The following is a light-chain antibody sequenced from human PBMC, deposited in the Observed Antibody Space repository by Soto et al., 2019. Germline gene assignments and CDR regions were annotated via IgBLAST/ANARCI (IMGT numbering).Light chain of an antibody. J-gene: IGLJ2*01. CDR1: SGHSSYA. Sequence: QPVLTQSPSASASLGASVKLTCTLSSGHSSYAIAWHQQQPEKGPRYLMKLNSDGSHSKGDGIPDRFSGSSSGAERYLTISSLQSEDEADYYCQTWGTGIRVFGGGTQLSGL. CDR2: LNSDGSH. V-gene: IGLV4-69*01. CDR3: QTWGTGIRV.